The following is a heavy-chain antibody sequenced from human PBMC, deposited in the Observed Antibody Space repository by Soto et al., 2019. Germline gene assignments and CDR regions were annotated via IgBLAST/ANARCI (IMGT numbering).Heavy chain of an antibody. CDR1: GFTFSSYG. Sequence: TGGSLRLSCAASGFTFSSYGMHLVRQAPGKGLEWVAVISYDGSNKYYADSVKGRFTISRDNAKNTLYLQMNSLRAEDTAVYYCARPGVTSYFDYWGQGTLVTAPQ. CDR3: ARPGVTSYFDY. D-gene: IGHD4-17*01. CDR2: ISYDGSNK. V-gene: IGHV3-30*03. J-gene: IGHJ4*02.